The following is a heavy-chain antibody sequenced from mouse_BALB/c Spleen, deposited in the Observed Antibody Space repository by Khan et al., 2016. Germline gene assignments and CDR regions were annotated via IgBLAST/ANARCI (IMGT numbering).Heavy chain of an antibody. D-gene: IGHD1-1*02. V-gene: IGHV3-2*02. Sequence: EVQLQESGPGLVKPSQSLSLTCTVTGYSITSDYAWNWIRQFPGNKLEWMGYIDSSGSTTYNPSLKSRVSITRDTSKNQIFLQLNSVTTEDTATYYCATPYYSFVYWGQGTLVTVSA. CDR2: IDSSGST. CDR3: ATPYYSFVY. J-gene: IGHJ3*01. CDR1: GYSITSDYA.